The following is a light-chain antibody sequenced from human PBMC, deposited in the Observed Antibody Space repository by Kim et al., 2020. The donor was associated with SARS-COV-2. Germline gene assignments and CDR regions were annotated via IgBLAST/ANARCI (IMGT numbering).Light chain of an antibody. J-gene: IGKJ4*01. CDR2: KVS. CDR3: MQLTQFPFT. Sequence: PASISCRSSQSLVHSDGNSYLSLLHQRPGHPPRLLFYKVSNRFSGVADRFSGRGADTDFTLKISRVDAEDGGVYYCMQLTQFPFTFGGGTKVDIK. CDR1: QSLVHSDGNSY. V-gene: IGKV2-24*01.